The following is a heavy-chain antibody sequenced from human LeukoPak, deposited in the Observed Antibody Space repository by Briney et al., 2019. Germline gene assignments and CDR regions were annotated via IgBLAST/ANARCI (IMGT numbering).Heavy chain of an antibody. Sequence: PGGSLRLSCAASGFAFSSYSMNWVRPAPGKGREWVSSITSSSSYIYYADSVKGRFTISRDNAKNSQYLQMNSLRAEDTAVYYCARERGAAAGEYYYYGMDVWGQGTTVTVSS. D-gene: IGHD6-13*01. CDR2: ITSSSSYI. J-gene: IGHJ6*02. CDR1: GFAFSSYS. CDR3: ARERGAAAGEYYYYGMDV. V-gene: IGHV3-21*01.